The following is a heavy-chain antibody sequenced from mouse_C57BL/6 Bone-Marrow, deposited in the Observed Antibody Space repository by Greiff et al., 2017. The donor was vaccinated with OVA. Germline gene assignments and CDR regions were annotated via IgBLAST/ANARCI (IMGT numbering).Heavy chain of an antibody. J-gene: IGHJ2*01. CDR3: AKHGDYGSFFDY. CDR2: ISSGGSYT. Sequence: EVQLVESGGDLVKPGGSLKLSCAASGFTFSSYGMSWVRQTPDKRLEWVATISSGGSYTYYPDSVKGRFTISRDNAKNTLYLQRSILKSEDTAMYYCAKHGDYGSFFDYWGQGTTLTVSS. D-gene: IGHD1-1*01. V-gene: IGHV5-6*01. CDR1: GFTFSSYG.